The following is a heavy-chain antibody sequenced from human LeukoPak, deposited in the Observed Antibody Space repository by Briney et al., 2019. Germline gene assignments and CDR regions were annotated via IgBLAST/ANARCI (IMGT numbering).Heavy chain of an antibody. CDR3: ARDPVKWLVRGAEYFQH. D-gene: IGHD6-19*01. V-gene: IGHV1-18*01. CDR2: ISAYNGNT. CDR1: GYTFTSYG. J-gene: IGHJ1*01. Sequence: GASVKVSCKASGYTFTSYGISWVRQAPGQGLEWMGWISAYNGNTNYAQKLQGRVTMTTDTSTSTAYMELRSLRSDDTAVYYCARDPVKWLVRGAEYFQHWGQGTLVTVSS.